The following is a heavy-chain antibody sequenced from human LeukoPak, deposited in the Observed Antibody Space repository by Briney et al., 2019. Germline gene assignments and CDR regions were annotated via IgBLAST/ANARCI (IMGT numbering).Heavy chain of an antibody. Sequence: PSETLSLTCAVSGYSISSGYYWGWIRQPPGKGLEWIGSIYHSGSTYYNPSLKSRVTISVDTSKNQFSLKLSSVTAADTAVYYCAGVIITYYFDYWGQGTPVTVSS. CDR3: AGVIITYYFDY. CDR1: GYSISSGYY. CDR2: IYHSGST. V-gene: IGHV4-38-2*01. D-gene: IGHD3-10*01. J-gene: IGHJ4*02.